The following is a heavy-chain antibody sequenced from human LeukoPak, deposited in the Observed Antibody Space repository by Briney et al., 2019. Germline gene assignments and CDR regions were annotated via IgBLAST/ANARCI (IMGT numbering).Heavy chain of an antibody. D-gene: IGHD3-10*01. CDR2: ISVYNGNT. Sequence: ASVKVSCKASGYTFTTYGISWVRQAPGQGLEWMGWISVYNGNTNYAQKFQGRVTMTTDTSTNTTYMELRSPISDDTAVYYCARGPHYYGSGSYYPFDYWGQGTLVTVSS. J-gene: IGHJ4*02. V-gene: IGHV1-18*01. CDR3: ARGPHYYGSGSYYPFDY. CDR1: GYTFTTYG.